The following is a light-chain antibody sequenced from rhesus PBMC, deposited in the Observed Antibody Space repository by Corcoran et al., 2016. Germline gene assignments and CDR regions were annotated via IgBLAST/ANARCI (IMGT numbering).Light chain of an antibody. V-gene: IGKV1-25*01. CDR2: EAS. Sequence: DIQMTQSPSSLSASVGDRVTITCRARQGITNDLAWYQQKPGETPKLLIYEASSLQSGIPSRFSGSGSGTHFTLTISSLQSEDLATYYCQHYYSTPYSFGQGTKVEIK. CDR3: QHYYSTPYS. J-gene: IGKJ2*01. CDR1: QGITND.